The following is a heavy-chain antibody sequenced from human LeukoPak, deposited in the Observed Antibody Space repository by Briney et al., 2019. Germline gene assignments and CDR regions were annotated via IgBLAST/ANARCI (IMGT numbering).Heavy chain of an antibody. J-gene: IGHJ5*02. CDR2: IYHSGST. V-gene: IGHV4-38-2*01. CDR1: GYSISSGYY. Sequence: PSETLSLTCAVSGYSISSGYYWGWIRQPPGKGLEWIGSIYHSGSTYYNPSLKSRVTISVDTSKNQFSLKLSSVTAADTAVYYCARHVGPDNWFDPWGQGTLVTVSS. CDR3: ARHVGPDNWFDP.